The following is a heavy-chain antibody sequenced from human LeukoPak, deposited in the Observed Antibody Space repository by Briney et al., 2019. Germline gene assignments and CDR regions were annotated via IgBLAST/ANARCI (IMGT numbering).Heavy chain of an antibody. V-gene: IGHV3-74*01. CDR3: AELGITMIGGV. Sequence: GGSLRLSCAASGFTFSSYSMNWVRQAPGKGLEWVSRINSDGINTSYADSVKGRFTISRDNAKNTLNLQMNSLRAEDTAVYYCAELGITMIGGVWGKGTTVATSS. J-gene: IGHJ6*04. CDR2: INSDGINT. CDR1: GFTFSSYS. D-gene: IGHD3-10*02.